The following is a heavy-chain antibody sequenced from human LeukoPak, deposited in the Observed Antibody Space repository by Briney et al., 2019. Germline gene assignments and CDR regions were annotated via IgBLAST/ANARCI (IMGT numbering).Heavy chain of an antibody. Sequence: PSQTLSLTCTVSGGSISSGDYYWSWIRQPPGKGLEWIGEINHSGSTNYNPSLKGRVTISVDTSKNQFSLKLSSVTAADTAVYYCARFYDILTGYYPAFDIWGQGTMVTVSS. CDR3: ARFYDILTGYYPAFDI. V-gene: IGHV4-30-4*01. J-gene: IGHJ3*02. CDR2: INHSGST. CDR1: GGSISSGDYY. D-gene: IGHD3-9*01.